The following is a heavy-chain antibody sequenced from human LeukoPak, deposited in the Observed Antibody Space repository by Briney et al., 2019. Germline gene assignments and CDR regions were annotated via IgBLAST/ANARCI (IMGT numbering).Heavy chain of an antibody. CDR3: ARFIVGAAGRYYFDY. D-gene: IGHD1-26*01. CDR2: INHSGST. Sequence: PSETLSLTCAVYGGSFSGYYWSWIRQPPGKGLEWIGEINHSGSTNYNPSLKSRVTISVDTSKNQFSLKLSSVTAADTAVYYCARFIVGAAGRYYFDYWGQGTLVTVSS. J-gene: IGHJ4*02. CDR1: GGSFSGYY. V-gene: IGHV4-34*01.